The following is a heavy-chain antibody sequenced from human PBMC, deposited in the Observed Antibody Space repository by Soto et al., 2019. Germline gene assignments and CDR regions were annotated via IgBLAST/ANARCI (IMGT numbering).Heavy chain of an antibody. D-gene: IGHD4-17*01. V-gene: IGHV4-39*01. J-gene: IGHJ4*02. CDR3: ARQGNTVTTEYYFDY. Sequence: PSETLSLTCTVSGGSISSNYWTWIRQPPGKGLEWIGSIYYSGSTYYNPSLKSRVTISVDTSKNQFSLKLSSVTAADTAVYYCARQGNTVTTEYYFDYWGQGTLVTFSS. CDR1: GGSISSNY. CDR2: IYYSGST.